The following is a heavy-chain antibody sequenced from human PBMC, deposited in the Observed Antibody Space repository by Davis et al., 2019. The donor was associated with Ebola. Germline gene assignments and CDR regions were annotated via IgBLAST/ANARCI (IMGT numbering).Heavy chain of an antibody. Sequence: PGGSLRLSCAASGFTFSSYGMHWVRQAPGKGLEWVAVIWYDGSNKYYADSVKGRFTISRDNSKNPLSLQMNSRRAEDTAVYYCAREGPYSSSWYGDYWGQGTLVTVSS. CDR1: GFTFSSYG. CDR2: IWYDGSNK. J-gene: IGHJ4*02. V-gene: IGHV3-33*01. CDR3: AREGPYSSSWYGDY. D-gene: IGHD6-13*01.